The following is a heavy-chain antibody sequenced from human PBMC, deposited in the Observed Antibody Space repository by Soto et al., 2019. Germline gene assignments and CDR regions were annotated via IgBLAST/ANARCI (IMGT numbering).Heavy chain of an antibody. CDR1: GFTFSDYY. D-gene: IGHD4-17*01. CDR2: SSSSGSTR. J-gene: IGHJ3*02. Sequence: QVQLVESGGGLVKPGGSLRLSCAASGFTFSDYYMSWIRQAPGKGLEGVSYSSSSGSTRYYADAVKGRFTISRDNAKNSLYLQMNSLRAEDTAVYYCARDGDYGDYVGAVDIWGQGTMVTVSS. V-gene: IGHV3-11*01. CDR3: ARDGDYGDYVGAVDI.